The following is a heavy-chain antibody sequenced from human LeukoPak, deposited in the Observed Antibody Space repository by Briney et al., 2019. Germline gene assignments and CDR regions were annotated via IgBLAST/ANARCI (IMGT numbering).Heavy chain of an antibody. CDR2: IYTSGST. Sequence: SETLSLTCSVSGASISSYYWNWIRQPAGKGLEWIGRIYTSGSTDYNPSLKSRVTMSVDSSKNQFSLKLSSVTAADTAAYYCATGAYCGGDCFDAFDIWGQGTMVTISS. D-gene: IGHD2-21*01. CDR1: GASISSYY. CDR3: ATGAYCGGDCFDAFDI. V-gene: IGHV4-4*07. J-gene: IGHJ3*02.